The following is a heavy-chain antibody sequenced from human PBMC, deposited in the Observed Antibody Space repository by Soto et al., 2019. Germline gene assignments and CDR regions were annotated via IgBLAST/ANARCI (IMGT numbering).Heavy chain of an antibody. CDR2: ISGSGGST. V-gene: IGHV3-23*01. CDR3: AKDGDYYGSGSFDY. D-gene: IGHD3-10*01. CDR1: GFTFSSYA. J-gene: IGHJ4*02. Sequence: GESLKISCAASGFTFSSYAMSWVRQAPGKGLEWVSAISGSGGSTYYADSVKGRFTISRDNSKNTLYLQMNSLRAEDTAVYYCAKDGDYYGSGSFDYWGQGTLVTVSS.